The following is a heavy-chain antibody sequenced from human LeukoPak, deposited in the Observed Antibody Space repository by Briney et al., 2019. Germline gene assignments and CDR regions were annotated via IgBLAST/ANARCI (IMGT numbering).Heavy chain of an antibody. Sequence: GRSLRLSCAASGFTLDDYAMDWGRQGPGKGRGWVSGISWNSGRIAYADSVKGRFTISRDNAKNSLYLQMNSLRPEDTALYYCARSYSVTVTSGYFDFWGQGTLVTVSS. CDR2: ISWNSGRI. CDR1: GFTLDDYA. CDR3: ARSYSVTVTSGYFDF. D-gene: IGHD4-17*01. V-gene: IGHV3-9*01. J-gene: IGHJ4*02.